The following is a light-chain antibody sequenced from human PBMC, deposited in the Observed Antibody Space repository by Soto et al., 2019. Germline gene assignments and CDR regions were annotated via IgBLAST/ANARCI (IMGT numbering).Light chain of an antibody. J-gene: IGKJ5*01. Sequence: DIQMTQSPSTLSASVGDRVTITCRASQSISTWLAWYQQKPGKAPKLLIYSASDLESGVPSRYSGSGSGTEITLTITSLQADDFASYYCQQHNSFSITFGQGTRLEIK. CDR3: QQHNSFSIT. CDR1: QSISTW. V-gene: IGKV1-5*03. CDR2: SAS.